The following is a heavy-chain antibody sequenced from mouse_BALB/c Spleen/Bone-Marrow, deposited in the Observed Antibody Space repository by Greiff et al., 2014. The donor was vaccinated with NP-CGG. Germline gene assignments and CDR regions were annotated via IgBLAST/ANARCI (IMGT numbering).Heavy chain of an antibody. J-gene: IGHJ2*01. CDR2: IDPYDSET. V-gene: IGHV1-74*01. CDR3: ARGSMILNYFDY. CDR1: GYTFTSYW. D-gene: IGHD2-3*01. Sequence: VQLVESGAELVRPGASVKLSCKASGYTFTSYWMNRVKQRPEQGLEWIGRIDPYDSETHYNQKFKDKAILTVDKSSSTAYMQLSSLTSEDSTVYYCARGSMILNYFDYWGQGTTLTVPS.